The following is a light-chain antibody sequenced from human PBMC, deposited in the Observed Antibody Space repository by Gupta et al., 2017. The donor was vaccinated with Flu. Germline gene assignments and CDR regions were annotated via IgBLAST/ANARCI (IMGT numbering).Light chain of an antibody. J-gene: IGLJ1*01. CDR2: EVS. CDR3: SSYTSSSHTRV. CDR1: SDVGGYNA. Sequence: SDVGGYNAVSWYQQHPGKAPKLMIYEVSNRPSGVSNRFSGAKSGNAASLTIAGLQAEDEADYYCSSYTSSSHTRVFGTGTQVTVL. V-gene: IGLV2-14*01.